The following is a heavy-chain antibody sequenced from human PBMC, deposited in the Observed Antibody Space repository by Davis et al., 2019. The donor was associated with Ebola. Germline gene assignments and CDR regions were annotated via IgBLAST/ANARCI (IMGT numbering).Heavy chain of an antibody. CDR1: EFTFSHYA. CDR3: AKTGFDYYHYPMNV. CDR2: ISYDGSDK. V-gene: IGHV3-30*18. J-gene: IGHJ6*03. Sequence: PGGSLRLSCVASEFTFSHYAMHWVRQAPGKGLEWVALISYDGSDKFYANSVKGRFTISRDNSKNTLSLQMNSLRGEDTAVYYCAKTGFDYYHYPMNVWGKGTTVTVSS.